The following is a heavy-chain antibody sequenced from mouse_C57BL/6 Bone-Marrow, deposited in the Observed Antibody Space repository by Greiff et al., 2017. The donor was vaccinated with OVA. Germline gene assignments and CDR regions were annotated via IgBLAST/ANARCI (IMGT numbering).Heavy chain of an antibody. V-gene: IGHV2-2*01. J-gene: IGHJ2*01. D-gene: IGHD4-1*01. CDR3: ARRSNWGPHFDY. CDR1: GFSLTSYG. CDR2: IWSGGST. Sequence: VKLMESGPGLVHPSQSLSITCTVSGFSLTSYGVHWVRQSPGKGLEWLGVIWSGGSTDYNAAFISRLIISKDHSKSQVFFKMNSLQADDTAIYYCARRSNWGPHFDYWGQGTTLTVSS.